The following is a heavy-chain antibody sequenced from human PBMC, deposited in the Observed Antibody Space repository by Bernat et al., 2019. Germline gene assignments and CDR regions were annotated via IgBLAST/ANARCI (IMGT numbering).Heavy chain of an antibody. D-gene: IGHD2-2*01. J-gene: IGHJ3*02. Sequence: QVQLVQSGAEVKKPGASVKVSCQASGYPFTNYDINWLRQATGQGLEWMGWMNPNSGNTGYAQKFQGRVTMSRNTSISTAYMELSSLRSEDTAVYYCARADCSTTSCYPKDAFDIWGQGTMVTVSS. CDR1: GYPFTNYD. V-gene: IGHV1-8*01. CDR3: ARADCSTTSCYPKDAFDI. CDR2: MNPNSGNT.